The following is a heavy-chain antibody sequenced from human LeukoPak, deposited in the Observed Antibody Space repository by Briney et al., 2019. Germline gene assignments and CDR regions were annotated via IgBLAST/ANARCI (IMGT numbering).Heavy chain of an antibody. Sequence: GGSLRLSCAASGFTFSSYAMSWVRQAPGKGLEWVSAISGSGGSTYYADSVKGRFTISRDNSKNTLYLQMNSLRAEDTAVYYCAKRGHYYDSSGYPRPPHGMDAWGQGTTVTVSS. CDR1: GFTFSSYA. CDR2: ISGSGGST. V-gene: IGHV3-23*01. D-gene: IGHD3-22*01. CDR3: AKRGHYYDSSGYPRPPHGMDA. J-gene: IGHJ6*02.